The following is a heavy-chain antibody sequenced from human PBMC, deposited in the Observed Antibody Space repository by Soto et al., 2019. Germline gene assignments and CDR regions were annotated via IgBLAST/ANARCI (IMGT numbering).Heavy chain of an antibody. Sequence: EVQLVESGGGLVQPGGSLRLSCAASGFTFSSYEMNWVRQAPGKVLEWVSYISSSGSTIYYADSVKGRFTISRDNAKNSLYLQMNSLRAEDTAVYYCAREIRGVITSSGFDYWGQGTLVTVSS. CDR3: AREIRGVITSSGFDY. D-gene: IGHD3-10*01. V-gene: IGHV3-48*03. J-gene: IGHJ4*02. CDR2: ISSSGSTI. CDR1: GFTFSSYE.